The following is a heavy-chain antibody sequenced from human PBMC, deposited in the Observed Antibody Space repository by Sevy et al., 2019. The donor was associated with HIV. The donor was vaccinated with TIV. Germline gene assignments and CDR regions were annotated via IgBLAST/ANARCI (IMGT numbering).Heavy chain of an antibody. Sequence: GGSLRLSCAASGFTFSSYSMNWVRQAPGKGLEWVSSISSSSSYIYYADSVKGRFTSSRDNAKNSLYLQMNSLRAEDTAVYYCAREMRPAYYGMDVWGQGTTVTVSS. V-gene: IGHV3-21*01. CDR2: ISSSSSYI. J-gene: IGHJ6*02. CDR3: AREMRPAYYGMDV. CDR1: GFTFSSYS. D-gene: IGHD6-25*01.